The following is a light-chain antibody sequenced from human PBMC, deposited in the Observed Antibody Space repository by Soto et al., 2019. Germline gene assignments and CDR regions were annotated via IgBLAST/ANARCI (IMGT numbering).Light chain of an antibody. J-gene: IGKJ5*01. V-gene: IGKV3-15*01. Sequence: VLTQYPATLSLSPGDRATLSCRASQYIGSAVAWYHQRSGQAPRLLIFDASIRATGLPARFSGTGSGTEVTLTINSLQPEEAAGYYCQQYYNWPRTFGQGTDLRL. CDR2: DAS. CDR1: QYIGSA. CDR3: QQYYNWPRT.